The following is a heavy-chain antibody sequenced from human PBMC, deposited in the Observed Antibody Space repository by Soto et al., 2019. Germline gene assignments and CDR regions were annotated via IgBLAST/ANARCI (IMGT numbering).Heavy chain of an antibody. Sequence: GASVQVSCKVSGYTLTELSMHWVRQAPGKGLEWMGGFDPEDGETIYAQKFQGRVTMTEDTSTDTAYMELSSLRSEDTAVYYCATLYSSGWHIDYWGQGTLVTVSS. CDR3: ATLYSSGWHIDY. CDR2: FDPEDGET. J-gene: IGHJ4*02. D-gene: IGHD6-19*01. V-gene: IGHV1-24*01. CDR1: GYTLTELS.